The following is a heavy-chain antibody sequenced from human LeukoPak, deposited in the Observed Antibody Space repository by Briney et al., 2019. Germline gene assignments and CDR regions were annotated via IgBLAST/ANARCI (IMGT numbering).Heavy chain of an antibody. J-gene: IGHJ6*03. CDR3: AREPYYYYYMDV. CDR2: INPSGGST. Sequence: ASVKVSCKASGYTFTSYYMHWVRQAPGQGLEWMGIINPSGGSTSYAQKFRGRVTMTRDMSTSTVYMELSSLRSEDTAVYYCAREPYYYYYMDVWGKGTTVTVSS. V-gene: IGHV1-46*01. CDR1: GYTFTSYY.